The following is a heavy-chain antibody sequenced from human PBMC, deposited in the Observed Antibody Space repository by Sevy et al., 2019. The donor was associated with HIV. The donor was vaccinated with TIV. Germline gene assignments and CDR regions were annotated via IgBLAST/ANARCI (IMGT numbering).Heavy chain of an antibody. J-gene: IGHJ3*02. Sequence: ASVKVSCKASGGTFSTYAISWVRQATGQGLEWMGGIIPIFGTANYAQKFQGRVMITADKSTSTAYMELSSLRSEDTAVYFCARDMKKGSDAFDIWGQGTMVTVSS. CDR3: ARDMKKGSDAFDI. CDR1: GGTFSTYA. V-gene: IGHV1-69*06. D-gene: IGHD3-16*01. CDR2: IIPIFGTA.